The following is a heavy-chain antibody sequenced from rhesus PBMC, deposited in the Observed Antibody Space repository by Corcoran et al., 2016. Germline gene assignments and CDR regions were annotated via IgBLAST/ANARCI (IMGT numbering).Heavy chain of an antibody. CDR3: ARGDYYDSGYHYGLDS. J-gene: IGHJ6*01. D-gene: IGHD3-28*01. CDR2: TYGSGSRT. Sequence: QLQLQESGPGLVKPSETLSVTCAVSGGSISSSYWSWIRQAPGKGPEWVGYTYGSGSRTNYNPSLKSRVTLSVDTSKNQLSLKLSSVTAADTAVYYCARGDYYDSGYHYGLDSWGQGVVVTVSS. CDR1: GGSISSSY. V-gene: IGHV4-169*01.